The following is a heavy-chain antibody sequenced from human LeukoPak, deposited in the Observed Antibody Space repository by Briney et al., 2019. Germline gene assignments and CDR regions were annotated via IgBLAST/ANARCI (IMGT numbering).Heavy chain of an antibody. D-gene: IGHD3-10*01. J-gene: IGHJ3*02. Sequence: GASVKVSCKTSGYTFTGYYMHWVRQAPGQGLEWMGWINPNSGGTNYAQNFQGRVTMTRETSISTAYMELRSLRSDDTAVYYCAREGSTDAFDIWGQGTMVTVSS. V-gene: IGHV1-2*02. CDR1: GYTFTGYY. CDR3: AREGSTDAFDI. CDR2: INPNSGGT.